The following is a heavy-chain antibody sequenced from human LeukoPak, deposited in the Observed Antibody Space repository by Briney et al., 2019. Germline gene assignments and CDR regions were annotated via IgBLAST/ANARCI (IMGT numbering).Heavy chain of an antibody. Sequence: GGSLRLSCAASGFTFDDYYMSWVRQPPGKGLEWVSGINWDSGVIECADSVKGRYTISRDNAQNFLYLQTNNRRTDDTSLYYCTKDIYSRPTYWDSWLQGTLVIVSS. D-gene: IGHD2-8*02. CDR1: GFTFDDYY. CDR2: INWDSGVI. CDR3: TKDIYSRPTYWDS. V-gene: IGHV3-9*01. J-gene: IGHJ4*02.